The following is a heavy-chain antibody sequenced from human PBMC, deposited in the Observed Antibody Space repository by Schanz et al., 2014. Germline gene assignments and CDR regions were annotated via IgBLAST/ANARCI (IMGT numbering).Heavy chain of an antibody. Sequence: QVQLVQSGAEVKKPGSSVTVSCKASGDTFSRYEITWVRQAPGQGLEWMGKIMPILENPNYAQKFQGRVTMTADKSTSTVYMELSSLRSEDAAVYYCATIGASTWFDSWGQGTLVTVSS. CDR1: GDTFSRYE. V-gene: IGHV1-69*04. CDR3: ATIGASTWFDS. J-gene: IGHJ5*01. CDR2: IMPILENP. D-gene: IGHD2-15*01.